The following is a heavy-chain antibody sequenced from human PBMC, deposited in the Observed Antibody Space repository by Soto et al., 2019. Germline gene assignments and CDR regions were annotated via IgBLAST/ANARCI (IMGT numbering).Heavy chain of an antibody. V-gene: IGHV3-64D*06. D-gene: IGHD6-13*01. CDR3: AVGGYRSSWYGMDV. Sequence: PGGSLRLSCAASGFTFDDYAMHWVRQAPGKGPEYVSAITSYGDSIYYADSVKGRFTISRDNSKNTLFLQMSSLRPEDTAVYYCAVGGYRSSWYGMDVWGQGTTVTVSS. CDR1: GFTFDDYA. J-gene: IGHJ6*02. CDR2: ITSYGDSI.